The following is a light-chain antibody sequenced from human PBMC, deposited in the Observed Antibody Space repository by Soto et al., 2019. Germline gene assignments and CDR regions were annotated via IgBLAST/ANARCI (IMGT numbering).Light chain of an antibody. CDR3: QQYGSSPYT. CDR1: QSVSSSY. J-gene: IGKJ2*01. Sequence: EIVLTQSPGTLSLSPGERATLSCRASQSVSSSYLAWYQQKPGQAPRLLIYGYSSRATGIPDRFSGSGSGTDFTLTVSRLEPEDFEVYYCQQYGSSPYTCGQGTKLEIK. CDR2: GYS. V-gene: IGKV3-20*01.